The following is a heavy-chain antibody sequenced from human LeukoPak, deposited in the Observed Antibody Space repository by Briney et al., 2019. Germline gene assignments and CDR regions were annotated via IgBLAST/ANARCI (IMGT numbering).Heavy chain of an antibody. V-gene: IGHV3-30*04. J-gene: IGHJ4*02. CDR1: GFTFSSYA. Sequence: GGSLRLSCAASGFTFSSYAMHWVRQAPGKGLEWVAVISYDGSNKYYADSVKGRFTISRDNSKNTLYLQMNSLRAEDTAVYYCARGGGSGWYFDYWGQGTLVTVSS. CDR2: ISYDGSNK. D-gene: IGHD6-19*01. CDR3: ARGGGSGWYFDY.